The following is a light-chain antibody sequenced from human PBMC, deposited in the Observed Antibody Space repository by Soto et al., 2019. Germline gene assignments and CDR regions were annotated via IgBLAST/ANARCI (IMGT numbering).Light chain of an antibody. J-gene: IGKJ1*01. Sequence: EIMLTQSPGTLSLSPGERATLSFRASQSISSNYVAWYQQKPGQAPRLLIYDASSRGTGIPNRFSGSGSGTDFTLTISRLEPEDFAVFYCQQYGDSPTFGQGTKVDIK. CDR2: DAS. CDR3: QQYGDSPT. CDR1: QSISSNY. V-gene: IGKV3-20*01.